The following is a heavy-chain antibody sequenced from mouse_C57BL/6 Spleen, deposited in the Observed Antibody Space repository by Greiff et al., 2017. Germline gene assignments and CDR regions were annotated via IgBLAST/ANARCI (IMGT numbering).Heavy chain of an antibody. D-gene: IGHD1-1*01. Sequence: EVQLQQSGPELVTPGASVKIPCKASGYTFTDYNMDWVKQSHGKSLEWIGDINPNNGGTIYNQKFKGKATLTVDKSSSTAYMELRSLTSEDTAVYYCARQGYYGSSPVAYWGQGTLVTVAA. V-gene: IGHV1-18*01. CDR2: INPNNGGT. CDR3: ARQGYYGSSPVAY. CDR1: GYTFTDYN. J-gene: IGHJ3*01.